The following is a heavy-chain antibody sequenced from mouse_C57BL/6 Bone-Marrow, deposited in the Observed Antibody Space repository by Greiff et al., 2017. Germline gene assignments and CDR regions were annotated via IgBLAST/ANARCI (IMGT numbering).Heavy chain of an antibody. V-gene: IGHV5-17*01. J-gene: IGHJ4*01. Sequence: EVMLVESGGGLVKPGGSLKLSCAASGFTFSDYGMHWVRQAPEKGLEWVAYISSGSSTIYYADTVKGRFTISRDNAKNTLFLQMTSLRSKDTAMYYCASGYCGSSCDAMDYWGQGTSATVSA. CDR2: ISSGSSTI. D-gene: IGHD1-1*01. CDR1: GFTFSDYG. CDR3: ASGYCGSSCDAMDY.